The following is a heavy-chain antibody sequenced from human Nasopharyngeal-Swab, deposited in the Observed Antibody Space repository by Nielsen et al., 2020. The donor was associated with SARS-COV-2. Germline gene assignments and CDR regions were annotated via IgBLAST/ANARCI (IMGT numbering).Heavy chain of an antibody. V-gene: IGHV4-39*01. CDR1: GGSISSSSYY. CDR2: IYYSGST. D-gene: IGHD3-10*01. J-gene: IGHJ6*03. CDR3: VLGGELLQGGYYYYYMDV. Sequence: SETLSLTCTVSGGSISSSSYYWGWIRQPPGKGLEWIGSIYYSGSTYYNPSLKSRVTISVDTSKNQFSLKLSSVTAADTAAYYCVLGGELLQGGYYYYYMDVWGKGTTVTVSS.